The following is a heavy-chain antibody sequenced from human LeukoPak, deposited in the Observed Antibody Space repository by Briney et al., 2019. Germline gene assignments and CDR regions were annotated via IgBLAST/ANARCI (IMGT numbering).Heavy chain of an antibody. V-gene: IGHV1-2*02. Sequence: APVKVSCKASGYTFTGYYLHWVRQAPGQGLEWMGWINPNSGATYFTQKFQGRVTFTRDTSISTAYMELSSLSSDDTAVFYCARALSSWLFDYWGQGTLVTVSS. D-gene: IGHD6-13*01. CDR2: INPNSGAT. J-gene: IGHJ4*02. CDR3: ARALSSWLFDY. CDR1: GYTFTGYY.